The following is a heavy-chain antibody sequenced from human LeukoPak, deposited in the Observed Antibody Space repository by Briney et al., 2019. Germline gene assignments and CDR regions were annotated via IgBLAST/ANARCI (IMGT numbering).Heavy chain of an antibody. J-gene: IGHJ4*02. V-gene: IGHV3-53*01. D-gene: IGHD6-6*01. CDR1: GFTVSSNY. CDR2: IYSGGGT. Sequence: GGSLRLSCAASGFTVSSNYMSWVRQAPGKGLEWVSLIYSGGGTYYAHSVKGRFTISRDNSKNTLYLQMNSLRVEDTAVYYCARGGAARPDFWGQGTLVTVSS. CDR3: ARGGAARPDF.